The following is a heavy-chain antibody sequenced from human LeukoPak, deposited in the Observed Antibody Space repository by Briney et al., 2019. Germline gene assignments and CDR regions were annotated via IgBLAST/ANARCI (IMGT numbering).Heavy chain of an antibody. CDR1: GGSIGSYY. J-gene: IGHJ5*02. CDR2: IYYSGST. D-gene: IGHD1-26*01. CDR3: ARGPFLVGATEFDP. Sequence: TSETLSLTCTVSGGSIGSYYWSWIRQPPGKGLEWTGYIYYSGSTNYNPSLKSRVTISVDTSKNQFSLKLSSVTAADTAVYYCARGPFLVGATEFDPWGQGTLVTVSS. V-gene: IGHV4-59*01.